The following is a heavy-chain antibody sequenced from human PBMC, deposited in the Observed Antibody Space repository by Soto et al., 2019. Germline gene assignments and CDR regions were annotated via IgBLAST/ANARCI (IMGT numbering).Heavy chain of an antibody. CDR2: IGSSSSYI. D-gene: IGHD3-22*01. J-gene: IGHJ4*02. CDR1: GFPFSDYY. Sequence: QVQLVEFGGDLVKPGGSLRLSCAASGFPFSDYYMSWIRQAPGKGLEWVSSIGSSSSYINYADSVKGRFTISRDNAKNSLYLQMNSLRAEDTDVYYCARRRPIGYYKYWGQGTLVTVSA. V-gene: IGHV3-11*05. CDR3: ARRRPIGYYKY.